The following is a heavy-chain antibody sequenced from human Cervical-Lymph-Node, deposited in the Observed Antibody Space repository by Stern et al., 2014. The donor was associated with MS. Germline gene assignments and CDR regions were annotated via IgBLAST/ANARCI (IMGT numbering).Heavy chain of an antibody. V-gene: IGHV3-21*02. Sequence: EVQLVESGGGLVKPGGSLRLSCAASGFTFSAATLHWVRQSPGPGLEWVSSISASSSCIHYADSVKGRFTISRDNVNNSLFLQMSSLTVEDTAVYYCASAAPRGYWGQGTLVAVSS. J-gene: IGHJ4*02. CDR1: GFTFSAAT. CDR3: ASAAPRGY. D-gene: IGHD1-26*01. CDR2: ISASSSCI.